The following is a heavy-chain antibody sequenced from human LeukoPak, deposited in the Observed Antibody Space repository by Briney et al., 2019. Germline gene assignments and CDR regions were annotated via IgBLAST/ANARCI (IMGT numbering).Heavy chain of an antibody. CDR3: ARGKWELLVDY. J-gene: IGHJ4*02. D-gene: IGHD1-26*01. CDR2: IYYSGST. CDR1: GGSISSGDYY. Sequence: SETLSLTCNVSGGSISSGDYYWSWIRQPPGKGLEWIGYIYYSGSTYYNPSLKSRVTISVATSKNQFSLKLSSVTAADTAVYYCARGKWELLVDYWGQGTLVTVSS. V-gene: IGHV4-30-4*01.